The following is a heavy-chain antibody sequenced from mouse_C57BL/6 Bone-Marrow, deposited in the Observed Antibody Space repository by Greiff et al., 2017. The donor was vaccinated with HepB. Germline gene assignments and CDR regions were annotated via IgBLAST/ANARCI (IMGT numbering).Heavy chain of an antibody. CDR1: GYSFTDYN. CDR2: INPNYGTT. Sequence: VQLQQSGPELVKPGASVEISCKASGYSFTDYNMNWVKQSNGKSLEWIGVINPNYGTTSYNQKFKGKATLTVDQSSSTAYMQLNSLTSEDSAVYYCAVYYGSFLYYFDYWGQGTTLTVSS. V-gene: IGHV1-39*01. D-gene: IGHD1-1*01. J-gene: IGHJ2*01. CDR3: AVYYGSFLYYFDY.